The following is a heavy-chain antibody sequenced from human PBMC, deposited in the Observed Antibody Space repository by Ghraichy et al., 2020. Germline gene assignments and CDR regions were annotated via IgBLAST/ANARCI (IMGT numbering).Heavy chain of an antibody. V-gene: IGHV1-69*13. CDR3: ARAPAQWGGSYYFDY. CDR2: IIPIFGTA. D-gene: IGHD1-26*01. CDR1: GGTFSSYA. J-gene: IGHJ4*02. Sequence: SVKVSCKASGGTFSSYAISWVRQAPGQGLEWMGGIIPIFGTANYAQKFQGRVTITADESTSTAYMELSSLRSEDTAVYYCARAPAQWGGSYYFDYWGQGTLVTVSS.